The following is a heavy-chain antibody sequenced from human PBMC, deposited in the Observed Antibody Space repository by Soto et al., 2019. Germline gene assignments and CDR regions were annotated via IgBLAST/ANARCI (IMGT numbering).Heavy chain of an antibody. Sequence: QVQLVQSGAEVKKPGSSVKVSCKASGGTFSSYAISWVRQAPGQGLEWMGRIIPIFGTANYAQKFQGRVTNTADKSTSTAYMELSSLRSEDTAVYYCARVPGYNWNRGDYFDYWGQGTLVTVSS. V-gene: IGHV1-69*06. CDR1: GGTFSSYA. D-gene: IGHD1-20*01. CDR2: IIPIFGTA. CDR3: ARVPGYNWNRGDYFDY. J-gene: IGHJ4*02.